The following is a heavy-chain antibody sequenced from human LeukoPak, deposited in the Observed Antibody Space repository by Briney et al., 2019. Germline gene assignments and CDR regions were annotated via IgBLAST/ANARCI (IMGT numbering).Heavy chain of an antibody. CDR3: ARDDYGGNSGLDY. D-gene: IGHD4-23*01. V-gene: IGHV3-21*01. J-gene: IGHJ4*02. Sequence: TGGSLRLSCAASGFTFSSYSMNWVRQAPGKGLEWVSSISSSSSYIYYADSVKGRFTISRDNSKNTLYLQMNSLRAEDTAVYYCARDDYGGNSGLDYWGQGTLVTVSS. CDR1: GFTFSSYS. CDR2: ISSSSSYI.